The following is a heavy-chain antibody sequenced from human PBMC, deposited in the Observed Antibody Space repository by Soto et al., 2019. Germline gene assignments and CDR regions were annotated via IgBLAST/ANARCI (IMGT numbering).Heavy chain of an antibody. CDR3: ARIMVRGVIRHFDY. CDR1: GGSFSGYY. CDR2: INHSGST. V-gene: IGHV4-34*01. Sequence: PSETLSLTCAVYGGSFSGYYWSWIRQPPGKGLEWIGEINHSGSTNYNPSLKSRVTISVDTSKNQFSLKLSSVTAADTAVYYCARIMVRGVIRHFDYWGPGTLVTVSS. J-gene: IGHJ4*02. D-gene: IGHD3-10*01.